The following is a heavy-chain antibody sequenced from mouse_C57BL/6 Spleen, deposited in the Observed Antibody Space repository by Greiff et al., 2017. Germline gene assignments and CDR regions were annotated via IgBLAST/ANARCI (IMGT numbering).Heavy chain of an antibody. V-gene: IGHV5-17*01. CDR3: ASFYNPGAY. D-gene: IGHD6-1*01. CDR2: ISSGSSTI. CDR1: GFTFSDYG. Sequence: EVKLQESGGGLVKPGGSLKLSCAASGFTFSDYGMHWVRQAPEKGLEWVAYISSGSSTIYYADTVKGRFTISRDNAKNTLFLQMTSLRSEDTAMYYCASFYNPGAYWGQGTLVTVSA. J-gene: IGHJ3*01.